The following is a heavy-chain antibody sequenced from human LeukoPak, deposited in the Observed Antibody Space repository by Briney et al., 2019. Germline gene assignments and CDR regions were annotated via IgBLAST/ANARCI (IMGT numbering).Heavy chain of an antibody. J-gene: IGHJ6*02. CDR3: ARGPPPFWSGYYRYYYYGMDV. CDR2: IYYSGST. Sequence: SETLSLTCTVSGGSISSSSYYWGWIRQPPGKGLERIGSIYYSGSTYYNPSLKSRVTISVDTSKNQFSLKLSSVTAADTAVYYCARGPPPFWSGYYRYYYYGMDVWGQGTTVTVSS. CDR1: GGSISSSSYY. V-gene: IGHV4-39*01. D-gene: IGHD3-3*01.